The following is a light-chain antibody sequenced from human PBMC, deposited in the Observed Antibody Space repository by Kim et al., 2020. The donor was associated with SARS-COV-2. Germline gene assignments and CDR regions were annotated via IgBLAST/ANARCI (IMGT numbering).Light chain of an antibody. Sequence: EIVMTQSPATLSVSPGERATLSCRASQSVSSNLAWYQQKPGQAPRLLIYVASTRATGIPARFSGSGSGTEFTVTISSLQSEDFAVYYCQQYDNWPFTFGQGTKLEI. CDR3: QQYDNWPFT. J-gene: IGKJ2*01. CDR2: VAS. CDR1: QSVSSN. V-gene: IGKV3-15*01.